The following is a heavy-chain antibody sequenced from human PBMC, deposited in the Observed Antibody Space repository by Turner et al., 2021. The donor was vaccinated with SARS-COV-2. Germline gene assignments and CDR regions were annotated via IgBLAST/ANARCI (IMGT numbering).Heavy chain of an antibody. CDR1: GFTFSSYA. CDR2: ISGSGGST. V-gene: IGHV3-23*01. J-gene: IGHJ4*02. Sequence: EVQLLESGGGLVQPGGSLRLSCAASGFTFSSYAMSWVRQAPGKGLEWVSAISGSGGSTYYADSVKGRFTISRDNSKNTQYLQMNSLRAEDTAVYYCAKADRVMIVVVITLFDYWGQGTLVTVSS. CDR3: AKADRVMIVVVITLFDY. D-gene: IGHD3-22*01.